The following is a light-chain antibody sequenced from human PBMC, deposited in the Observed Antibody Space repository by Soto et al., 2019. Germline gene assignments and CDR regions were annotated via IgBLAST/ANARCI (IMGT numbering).Light chain of an antibody. CDR2: DGF. CDR1: ESVDRY. J-gene: IGKJ2*02. Sequence: VLTQSPDVLSLSPGQTATLSCRASESVDRYVAWYQQKAGQAPRLLIYDGFTRATGVAARFSGSGSATDFTLTISSLEPEYVAVYYCQQRGRWPSTFGPGTKVEIK. CDR3: QQRGRWPST. V-gene: IGKV3-11*01.